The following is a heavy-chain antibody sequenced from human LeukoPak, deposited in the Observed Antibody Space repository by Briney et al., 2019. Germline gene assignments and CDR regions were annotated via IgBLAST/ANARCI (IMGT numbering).Heavy chain of an antibody. CDR1: GFTFSDYY. D-gene: IGHD5-18*01. Sequence: PGGSLRLSCAASGFTFSDYYMSWIRQAPGKGLEWVSYISSSSSYTNYADSVKGRFTISRDNAKNSLYLQMNSLRAEDTAVYYCARYRAERTATPNDAFDIWGQGTMVTVSS. CDR3: ARYRAERTATPNDAFDI. J-gene: IGHJ3*02. CDR2: ISSSSSYT. V-gene: IGHV3-11*06.